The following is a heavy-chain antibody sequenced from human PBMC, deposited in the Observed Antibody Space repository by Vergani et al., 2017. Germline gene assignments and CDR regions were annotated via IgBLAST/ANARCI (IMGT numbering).Heavy chain of an antibody. D-gene: IGHD3-22*01. Sequence: QVQLVQSGAEVKKPGASVKVSCKASGYTFTSYYMHWVRQAPGQGLEWMGIINPSGGSTSYAQKFQGRVTMTRDTSISTAYMELSRLRSDDTAVYYCARVGFYYDSSKHFDYWGQGTLVTVSS. CDR1: GYTFTSYY. CDR3: ARVGFYYDSSKHFDY. V-gene: IGHV1-46*01. J-gene: IGHJ4*02. CDR2: INPSGGST.